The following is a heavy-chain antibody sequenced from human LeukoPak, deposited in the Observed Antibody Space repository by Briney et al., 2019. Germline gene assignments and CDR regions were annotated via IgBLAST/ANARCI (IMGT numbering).Heavy chain of an antibody. CDR1: GFTFSSYA. D-gene: IGHD3-16*01. V-gene: IGHV3-23*01. CDR3: AKGLASYYCYGMDV. CDR2: ISGSGGST. Sequence: QPGGSLRLSCAASGFTFSSYAMSGVRQAPGKGLEWVSAISGSGGSTYYADSVKGRFTISRENSKNTLHLQMNSLRAEDTAVYYCAKGLASYYCYGMDVWGQGTTVTVSS. J-gene: IGHJ6*02.